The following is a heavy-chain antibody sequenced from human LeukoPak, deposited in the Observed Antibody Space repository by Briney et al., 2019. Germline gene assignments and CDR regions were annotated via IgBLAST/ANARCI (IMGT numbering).Heavy chain of an antibody. V-gene: IGHV3-74*01. CDR1: GFTFSSYE. CDR3: ARGFTIFGVVNDGFDI. CDR2: IDTDGSST. D-gene: IGHD3-3*01. Sequence: PGGSLRLSCAASGFTFSSYEMNWVRQAPGTGLVWVSRIDTDGSSTTYADSVKGRFTISRDNAKNTLYLQMNSLRAEDTAVYFCARGFTIFGVVNDGFDIWGQGTKVTVSS. J-gene: IGHJ3*02.